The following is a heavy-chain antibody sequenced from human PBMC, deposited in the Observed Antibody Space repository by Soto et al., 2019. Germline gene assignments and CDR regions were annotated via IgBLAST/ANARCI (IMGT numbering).Heavy chain of an antibody. CDR1: GFTFSSYD. CDR3: AREGQNGAVDY. V-gene: IGHV3-13*01. Sequence: EVQLVESGGGLVQPGGSLRLSCAASGFTFSSYDMHWVRQATGKGLEWVSAIGTAGDTYYPGYVKGRFTISRENAKNSLYIQMNSLRAGDTAVYYCAREGQNGAVDYWGQGTLVTVSS. CDR2: IGTAGDT. J-gene: IGHJ4*02.